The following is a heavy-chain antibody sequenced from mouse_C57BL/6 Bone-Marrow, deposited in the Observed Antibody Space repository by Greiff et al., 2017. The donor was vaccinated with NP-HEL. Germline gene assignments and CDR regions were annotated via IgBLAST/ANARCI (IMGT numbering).Heavy chain of an antibody. V-gene: IGHV5-9-1*02. D-gene: IGHD2-1*01. CDR2: ISSGGDYI. CDR1: GFTFSSYA. Sequence: EVQRVESGEGLVKPGGSLKLSCAASGFTFSSYAMSWVRQTPEKRLEWVAYISSGGDYIYYADTVKGRFTISRDNARNTLYLQMSSLKSEDTAMYYCTRGDGNYWYFDVWGTGTTVTVSS. CDR3: TRGDGNYWYFDV. J-gene: IGHJ1*03.